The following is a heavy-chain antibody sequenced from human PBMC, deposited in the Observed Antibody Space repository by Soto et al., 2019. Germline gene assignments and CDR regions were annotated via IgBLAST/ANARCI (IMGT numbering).Heavy chain of an antibody. J-gene: IGHJ4*02. V-gene: IGHV4-61*03. CDR1: GGSVSSGSYY. Sequence: SETLSLTCTVSGGSVSSGSYYWSWIRQPPGKGLEWIGYIYNSGSTNYNPSLKSRVTISVDTSKNHFSLRMSSVTAADTAVYYRARESDSGSYYFDYWGRGTLVTVSS. CDR3: ARESDSGSYYFDY. CDR2: IYNSGST. D-gene: IGHD3-10*01.